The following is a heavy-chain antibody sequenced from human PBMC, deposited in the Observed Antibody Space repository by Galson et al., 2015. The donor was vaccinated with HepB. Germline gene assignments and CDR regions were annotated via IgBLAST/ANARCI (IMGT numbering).Heavy chain of an antibody. V-gene: IGHV3-7*03. CDR2: IKQDGSEK. J-gene: IGHJ3*02. D-gene: IGHD3-22*01. CDR1: GFTFSSYW. CDR3: ARDRYYDSSDPDAFDI. Sequence: SLRLSCAASGFTFSSYWMSWVRQAPGKGLEWVANIKQDGSEKYYVDSVKGRFTISRDNAKNSLYLQMNSLRAEDTAVYYCARDRYYDSSDPDAFDIWGQGTMVTVPS.